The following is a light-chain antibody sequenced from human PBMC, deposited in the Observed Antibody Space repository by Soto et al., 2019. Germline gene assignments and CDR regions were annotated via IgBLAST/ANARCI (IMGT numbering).Light chain of an antibody. J-gene: IGKJ1*01. CDR3: QQYHTFWT. CDR1: QRIDTW. V-gene: IGKV1-5*03. Sequence: DIQMTQSPSLVSASVGDRVAITCRASQRIDTWLAWYQQTPGTAPNLLIYTATTLKGGVPSRFSGSGSGKEFTLAISSLEPEDFATYYCQQYHTFWTFGQGTKVDIK. CDR2: TAT.